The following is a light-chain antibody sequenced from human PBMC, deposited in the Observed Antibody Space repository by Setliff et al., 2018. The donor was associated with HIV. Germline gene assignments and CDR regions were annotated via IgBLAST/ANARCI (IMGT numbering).Light chain of an antibody. V-gene: IGLV1-44*01. J-gene: IGLJ2*01. CDR2: SNN. Sequence: ELTQPPSASGTPGQRVTISCSGSCSNIGSNTVDWYQQLPGTAPKLLIYSNNQRPSGVPDRFSGSKAGTSASLVISGLQSEDEADYYCAAWDDSLNVIFGGGTKGTVL. CDR1: CSNIGSNT. CDR3: AAWDDSLNVI.